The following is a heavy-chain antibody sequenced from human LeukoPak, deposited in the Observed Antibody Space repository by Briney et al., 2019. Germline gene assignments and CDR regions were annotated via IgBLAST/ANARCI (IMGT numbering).Heavy chain of an antibody. J-gene: IGHJ5*02. CDR1: GFTFSNAW. V-gene: IGHV3-15*01. Sequence: GGSLRLSCAASGFTFSNAWMSWVRQAPGKGLEWVGRIKRKTEGGTGDYATPVKGRFTISRDDSKNTLYLQMNSLKTEDTAVYYCTSGSIRGDIVVVPAALRDWFDPWGQGTLVTVSS. CDR2: IKRKTEGGTG. D-gene: IGHD2-2*01. CDR3: TSGSIRGDIVVVPAALRDWFDP.